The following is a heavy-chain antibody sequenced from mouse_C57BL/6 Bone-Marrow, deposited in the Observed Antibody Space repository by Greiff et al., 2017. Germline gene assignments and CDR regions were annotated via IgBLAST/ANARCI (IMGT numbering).Heavy chain of an antibody. CDR3: ARRGGYDGAWFAY. J-gene: IGHJ3*01. Sequence: VQLQQPGAELVKPGASVKLSCKASGYTFTSYWMHWVKQRPGQGLEWIGMIHPNSGSTNYNEKFKSKATLTVDKSSSTAYMQLSSLTSEDSAVYYCARRGGYDGAWFAYWGQGTLVTVSA. CDR1: GYTFTSYW. D-gene: IGHD2-2*01. CDR2: IHPNSGST. V-gene: IGHV1-64*01.